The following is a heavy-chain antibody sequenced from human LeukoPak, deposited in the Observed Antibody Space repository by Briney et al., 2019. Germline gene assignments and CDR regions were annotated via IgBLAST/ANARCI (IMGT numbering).Heavy chain of an antibody. CDR3: AKGRNTAMVKEVDY. Sequence: GKGLEWVSAISGSGGSTYYADSGKGRFTISRDNAKNSLYLQMNSLRAEDTALYYCAKGRNTAMVKEVDYWGQGTLVTVSS. CDR2: ISGSGGST. V-gene: IGHV3-23*01. D-gene: IGHD5-18*01. J-gene: IGHJ4*02.